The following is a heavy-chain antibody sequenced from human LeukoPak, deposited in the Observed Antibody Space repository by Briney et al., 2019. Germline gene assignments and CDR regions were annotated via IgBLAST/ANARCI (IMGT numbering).Heavy chain of an antibody. CDR2: ISGSAHKI. Sequence: GGSLRLSCVASGITFSNYAVSWVRQAPEKGLDWVSVISGSAHKIRYADSVKGRFTISRDNSENIVYLQMNNLRVEDTAVYYCAKAVQLERGYFDYWGQGTLVTVSS. CDR1: GITFSNYA. V-gene: IGHV3-23*01. J-gene: IGHJ4*02. CDR3: AKAVQLERGYFDY. D-gene: IGHD1-1*01.